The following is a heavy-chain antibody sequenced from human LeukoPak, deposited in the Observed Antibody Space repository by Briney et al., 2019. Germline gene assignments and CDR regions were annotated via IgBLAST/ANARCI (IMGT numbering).Heavy chain of an antibody. D-gene: IGHD1-1*01. CDR2: IIPIFGTA. Sequence: GASVKVSCKASGGTFSSYAISWVRQAPGQGLEWMGGIIPIFGTANYAQKFQGRVTITTDESTSTAYMELSSLRSEDTAVYYCAGGGNVGSDAFDIWGQGTMVTVSS. J-gene: IGHJ3*02. CDR3: AGGGNVGSDAFDI. CDR1: GGTFSSYA. V-gene: IGHV1-69*05.